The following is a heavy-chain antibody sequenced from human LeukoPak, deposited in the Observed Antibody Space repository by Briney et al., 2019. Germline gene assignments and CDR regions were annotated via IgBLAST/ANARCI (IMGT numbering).Heavy chain of an antibody. V-gene: IGHV1-18*01. Sequence: ASVKVSCKAPGYIFTSYAISWVRQAPGQGLEWMGWISGNNGKTNYAQKFQGRVTMTTDTSTSTAYMEMRSLRSDDTAVYYCARDFFHGHCAGLSCFLLDYWGQGSLVTVSS. D-gene: IGHD2-15*01. CDR1: GYIFTSYA. CDR2: ISGNNGKT. CDR3: ARDFFHGHCAGLSCFLLDY. J-gene: IGHJ4*02.